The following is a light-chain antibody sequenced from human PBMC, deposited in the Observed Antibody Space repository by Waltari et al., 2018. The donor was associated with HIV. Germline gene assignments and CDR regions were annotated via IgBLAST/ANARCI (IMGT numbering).Light chain of an antibody. V-gene: IGKV2-28*01. CDR1: QSLLHDNGYNY. J-gene: IGKJ2*01. Sequence: IVMTQSPVALVVTLGESASISCTSSQSLLHDNGYNYLDWYMQKPGQPPQLVLHLASSRASGVPDKFSGSGSGRHFTLSISTVEAGDVGIYYCMQALETPRTFGPGTKLETK. CDR2: LAS. CDR3: MQALETPRT.